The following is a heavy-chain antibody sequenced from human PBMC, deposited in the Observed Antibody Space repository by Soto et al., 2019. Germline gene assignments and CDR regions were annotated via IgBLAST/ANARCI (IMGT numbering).Heavy chain of an antibody. D-gene: IGHD3-22*01. V-gene: IGHV1-3*05. J-gene: IGHJ4*02. CDR1: GYTFTSYA. CDR3: ARGSGYYQWDGY. Sequence: QVQLVQSGAEEKKPGASVKVSCKASGYTFTSYAMHWVRQAPGQRLEGMGWINAGNGNTKYSQKFQGRVTVTRDTAASTAYMELGSLRSEDTAVYYCARGSGYYQWDGYWGQGTLVTISA. CDR2: INAGNGNT.